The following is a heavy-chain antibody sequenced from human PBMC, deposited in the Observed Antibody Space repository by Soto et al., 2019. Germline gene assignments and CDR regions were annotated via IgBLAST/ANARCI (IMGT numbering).Heavy chain of an antibody. J-gene: IGHJ5*01. D-gene: IGHD3-10*01. CDR2: IYYNGNT. CDR1: GGSISSGAYY. V-gene: IGHV4-31*03. CDR3: ARGYYGSGAYSHFDS. Sequence: LSLTCTVSGGSISSGAYYWSWIRQDPGQGLEWIGYIYYNGNTYHNPSLRSRVSISVDTSKNQFSLKLRSVTAADTAVYYCARGYYGSGAYSHFDSWGQGTRVTVSS.